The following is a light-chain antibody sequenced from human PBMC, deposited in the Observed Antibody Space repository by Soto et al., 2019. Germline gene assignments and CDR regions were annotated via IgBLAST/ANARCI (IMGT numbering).Light chain of an antibody. CDR2: AAS. V-gene: IGKV1-39*01. CDR3: KKSYSTPQT. CDR1: QSISSY. J-gene: IGKJ1*01. Sequence: DIQMTQSPSSLSASVGDRVTITCRASQSISSYLNWYQQKPGKAPKLLIYAASSLQSGVPSRFSGSGSGTDLNRNIRSMQTEDFANYYCKKSYSTPQTVGPGTKVDIK.